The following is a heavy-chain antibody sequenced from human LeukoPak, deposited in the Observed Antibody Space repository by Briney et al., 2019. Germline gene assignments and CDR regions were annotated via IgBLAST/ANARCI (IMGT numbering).Heavy chain of an antibody. D-gene: IGHD5-12*01. CDR3: ARVVVATYYFDY. CDR2: ISSSSSYI. Sequence: GGSLRLSCAASGFTFSSYSMNWVRQAPGKGLEWVSSISSSSSYIYYADSVKGRFTISRDNAKNSLYLQMNSLRAEDTAVYYCARVVVATYYFDYWGQGTLVTVSS. V-gene: IGHV3-21*01. CDR1: GFTFSSYS. J-gene: IGHJ4*02.